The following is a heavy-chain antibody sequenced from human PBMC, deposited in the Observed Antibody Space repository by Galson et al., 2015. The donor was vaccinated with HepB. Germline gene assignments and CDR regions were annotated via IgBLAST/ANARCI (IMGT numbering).Heavy chain of an antibody. J-gene: IGHJ4*02. V-gene: IGHV2-5*01. CDR2: IYWNDDK. CDR1: GFSLSTSGVG. Sequence: PALVKPTQTLTLTCTFSGFSLSTSGVGVGWIRQPPGKALEWLALIYWNDDKRYSPFLKSRLTITKDTSKNQVVLTMTNMDPVDTATYYCAHRGRNRSTWGDYFDYWGQGTLVTVSS. D-gene: IGHD1-14*01. CDR3: AHRGRNRSTWGDYFDY.